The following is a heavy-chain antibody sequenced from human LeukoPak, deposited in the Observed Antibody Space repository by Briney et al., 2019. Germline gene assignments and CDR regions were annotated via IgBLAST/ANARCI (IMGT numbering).Heavy chain of an antibody. V-gene: IGHV4-39*07. CDR2: IYYSGST. CDR1: GGSISSSSYY. D-gene: IGHD3-9*01. Sequence: SETLSLTCTVSGGSISSSSYYWGWIRQPPGKGLEWIGSIYYSGSTNYNPSLKSRVTISVDTSKNQFSLKLSSVTAADTAVYYCARYDILTGYYGVHDAFDIWGQGTMVTVSS. CDR3: ARYDILTGYYGVHDAFDI. J-gene: IGHJ3*02.